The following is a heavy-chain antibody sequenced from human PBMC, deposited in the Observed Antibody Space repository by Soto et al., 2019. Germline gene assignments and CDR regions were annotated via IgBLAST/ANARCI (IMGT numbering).Heavy chain of an antibody. Sequence: PGESLKISCKGSGYSFTSYWISWVRQMPGKGLEWMGRIDPSDSYTNYSPSFQGHVTISADKSISTAYLQWSSLKASDTAMYYCARRMWDPKLDGDYYYYYGMDVWGQGTTVTVSS. J-gene: IGHJ6*02. CDR2: IDPSDSYT. CDR3: ARRMWDPKLDGDYYYYYGMDV. CDR1: GYSFTSYW. V-gene: IGHV5-10-1*01. D-gene: IGHD1-26*01.